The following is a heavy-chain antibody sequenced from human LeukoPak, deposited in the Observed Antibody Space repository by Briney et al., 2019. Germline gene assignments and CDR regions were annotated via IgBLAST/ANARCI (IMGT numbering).Heavy chain of an antibody. V-gene: IGHV4-34*01. Sequence: SETLSLTCTVSGGSISSYYWSWIRQPPGKGLEWIGEINHSGSTNYNPSLKSRVTISVDTSKNQFSLKLSSVTAADTAVYYCARVARWDPFDCWGQGTLVTVSS. CDR2: INHSGST. D-gene: IGHD4-23*01. CDR3: ARVARWDPFDC. J-gene: IGHJ4*02. CDR1: GGSISSYY.